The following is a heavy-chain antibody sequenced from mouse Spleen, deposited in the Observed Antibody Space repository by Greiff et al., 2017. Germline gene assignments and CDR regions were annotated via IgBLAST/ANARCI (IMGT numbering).Heavy chain of an antibody. D-gene: IGHD1-1*01. V-gene: IGHV1-50*01. CDR3: ASPYGSSPYAMDY. CDR2: IDPSDSYT. CDR1: GYTFTSYW. Sequence: QVQLQQPGAELVKPGASVKLSCKASGYTFTSYWMQWVKQRPGQGLEWIGEIDPSDSYTNYNQKFKGKATLTVDTSSSTAYMQLSSLTSEDSAVYYCASPYGSSPYAMDYWGQGTSVTVSS. J-gene: IGHJ4*01.